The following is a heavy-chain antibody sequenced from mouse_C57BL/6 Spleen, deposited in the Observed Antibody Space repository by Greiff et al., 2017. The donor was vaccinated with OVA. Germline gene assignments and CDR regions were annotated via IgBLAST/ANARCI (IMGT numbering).Heavy chain of an antibody. CDR1: GFTFSDYG. D-gene: IGHD1-1*01. J-gene: IGHJ2*01. CDR2: ISSGSSTI. CDR3: ARDYYYGSSYGY. Sequence: EVKVVESGGGLVKPGGSLKLSCAASGFTFSDYGMHWVRQAPEKGLEWVAYISSGSSTIYYADTVKGRFTISRDNAKNTLFLQMTSLRSEDTAMYYCARDYYYGSSYGYWGQGTTLTVSS. V-gene: IGHV5-17*01.